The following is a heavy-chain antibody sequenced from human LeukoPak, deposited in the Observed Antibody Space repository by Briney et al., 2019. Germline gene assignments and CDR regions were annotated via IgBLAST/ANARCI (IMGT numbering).Heavy chain of an antibody. CDR3: ARDLEQVTTT. CDR1: GFIFSNYA. V-gene: IGHV3-23*01. J-gene: IGHJ4*02. D-gene: IGHD4-17*01. CDR2: FSGSGGST. Sequence: GGSLRLSCAASGFIFSNYAMSWVRQAPGKGLQWVSAFSGSGGSTYYADSVKGRFTISRDNSKNTLYLQMNSLRAEDTAVYYCARDLEQVTTTWGQGTLVTVSS.